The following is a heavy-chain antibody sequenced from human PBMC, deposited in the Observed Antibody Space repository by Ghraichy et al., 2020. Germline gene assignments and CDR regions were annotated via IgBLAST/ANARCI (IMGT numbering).Heavy chain of an antibody. Sequence: SETLSLTCTVSGDSISSSSYYWGWIRQPPGKGLEWIASIHYSGSTYHNPSLKSRVTISVDTSKNQFFLKLSFVTAADTAVYYCARHKGYCYSSSSCYTDWFDPWGQGTLVTVSS. CDR2: IHYSGST. V-gene: IGHV4-39*01. J-gene: IGHJ5*02. CDR3: ARHKGYCYSSSSCYTDWFDP. CDR1: GDSISSSSYY. D-gene: IGHD2-2*01.